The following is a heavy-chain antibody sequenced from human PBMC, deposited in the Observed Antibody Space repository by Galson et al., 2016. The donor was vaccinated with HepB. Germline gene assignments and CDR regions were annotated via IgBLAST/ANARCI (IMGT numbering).Heavy chain of an antibody. CDR2: IYHSGRT. CDR1: GASVTSDNYF. CDR3: ARDEEAYCHGGGCYRGFDP. J-gene: IGHJ5*02. Sequence: SETLSLTCTVSGASVTSDNYFWNWIRQPPGKGLEWIGYIYHSGRTKYNKSPSSRVTISVDASKNQFSLKLSSVTAADTAIYLCARDEEAYCHGGGCYRGFDPWGQGTLVTVSS. V-gene: IGHV4-61*01. D-gene: IGHD2-15*01.